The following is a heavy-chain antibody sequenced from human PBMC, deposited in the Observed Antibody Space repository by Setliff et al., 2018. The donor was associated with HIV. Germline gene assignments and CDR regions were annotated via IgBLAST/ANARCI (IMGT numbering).Heavy chain of an antibody. CDR1: GFSISSDGFY. CDR2: IFGSGIT. J-gene: IGHJ6*03. Sequence: SETLSLTCTLSGFSISSDGFYWNWIRQRPGKGLEWIGYIFGSGITYYNPSLKSRLRISIDTSANQFSVELSSVTAADTAVYYCARHRGMPGTTRYNHYMDVWGTGATVTVSS. D-gene: IGHD1-7*01. V-gene: IGHV4-31*03. CDR3: ARHRGMPGTTRYNHYMDV.